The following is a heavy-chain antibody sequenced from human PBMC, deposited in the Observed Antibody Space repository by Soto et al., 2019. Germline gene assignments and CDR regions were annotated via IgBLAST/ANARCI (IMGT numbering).Heavy chain of an antibody. J-gene: IGHJ6*02. CDR1: GGSISSYY. D-gene: IGHD2-21*02. CDR3: ARDLWGYCGTDCYPLDV. Sequence: QVQLQESGPGLVKPSETLSLTCTVSGGSISSYYWSWIRQPPGKGLEWIGYMYNTGSTIYNPSLKGRVNISVDTSKNQFSLKLNSVTAADTAVYYCARDLWGYCGTDCYPLDVWGQGTTVTVSS. V-gene: IGHV4-59*01. CDR2: MYNTGST.